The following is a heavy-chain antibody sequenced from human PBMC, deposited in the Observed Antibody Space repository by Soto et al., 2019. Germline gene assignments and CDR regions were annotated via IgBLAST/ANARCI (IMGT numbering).Heavy chain of an antibody. J-gene: IGHJ6*02. D-gene: IGHD6-13*01. Sequence: QVQLVQSGAEVKKPGASVKVSCKASGYTFTSYDINWVRQATGQGLEWMGWMNPNSGNTGYPQKFQGRVTMTRNTSISTDYMELSSLRSEDPAVYYCARRGYSSSWYYYYYYGMDVWGQGTTVTVSS. CDR3: ARRGYSSSWYYYYYYGMDV. CDR2: MNPNSGNT. V-gene: IGHV1-8*01. CDR1: GYTFTSYD.